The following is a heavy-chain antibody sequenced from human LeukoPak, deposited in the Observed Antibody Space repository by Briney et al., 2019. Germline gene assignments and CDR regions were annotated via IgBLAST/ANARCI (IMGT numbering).Heavy chain of an antibody. D-gene: IGHD6-13*01. CDR2: IYNDGST. CDR1: GFTVSSIY. J-gene: IGHJ4*02. CDR3: AKDLGIAAAGTGSFDY. Sequence: GGSLRLSCAASGFTVSSIYMSWVRQAPGKGLEWVSVIYNDGSTHYADSVKGRFTISRDNSKNTLYLQMNSLRAEDTAVYYCAKDLGIAAAGTGSFDYWGQGTLVTVSS. V-gene: IGHV3-53*01.